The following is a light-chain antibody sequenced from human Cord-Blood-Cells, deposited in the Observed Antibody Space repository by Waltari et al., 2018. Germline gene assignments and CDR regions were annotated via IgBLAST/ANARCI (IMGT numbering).Light chain of an antibody. CDR2: EVS. CDR3: MQGIHLPFT. CDR1: HGLLHSDGKTY. J-gene: IGKJ3*01. Sequence: DIVMTQTPLSLSVTPGQPASISCKSSHGLLHSDGKTYLYWYLQKPGQSPPLLIYEVSRPFSGVADRFSGSGSGKDFTLKNSRVEAEDGGVYYCMQGIHLPFTFGPGTKVDIK. V-gene: IGKV2-29*02.